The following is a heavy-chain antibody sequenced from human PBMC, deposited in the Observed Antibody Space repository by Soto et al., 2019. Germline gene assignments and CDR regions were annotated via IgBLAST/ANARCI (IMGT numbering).Heavy chain of an antibody. CDR1: GFIVTTYD. CDR3: ANTRGFGVFDAVDI. D-gene: IGHD3-10*01. V-gene: IGHV3-23*01. Sequence: XGSLGLVYATSGFIVTTYDMNWVRQAPGKGLEWGSAISSSGESACYAESVRGRFTIARDNSLNTLYLQMRSLRPEDTAVYYCANTRGFGVFDAVDIWGQGTMVTVSS. CDR2: ISSSGESA. J-gene: IGHJ3*02.